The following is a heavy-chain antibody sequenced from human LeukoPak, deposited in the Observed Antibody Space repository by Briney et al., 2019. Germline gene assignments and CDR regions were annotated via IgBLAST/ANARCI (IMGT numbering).Heavy chain of an antibody. CDR3: ASGSGSHYYYYYMDV. Sequence: PSETLSLTCTVSGGSISSGSYYWSWIRQPAGKGLEWIGRIYTSGSTNYNPSLKSRVTISVDTSKNQFSLKLSSVTAADTAVYYCASGSGSHYYYYYMDVWGKGTTVTISS. CDR2: IYTSGST. J-gene: IGHJ6*03. CDR1: GGSISSGSYY. V-gene: IGHV4-61*02. D-gene: IGHD3-10*01.